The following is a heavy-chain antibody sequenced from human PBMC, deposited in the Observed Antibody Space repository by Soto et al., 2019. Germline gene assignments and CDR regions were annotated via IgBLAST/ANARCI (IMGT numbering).Heavy chain of an antibody. D-gene: IGHD6-19*01. CDR2: ISWNSGSI. CDR3: ASKRYTTGWTTDALDI. Sequence: GGSLRLSCVASGFILDECAMHWVRQAPGKGLEWVSGISWNSGSIGYADSVKGRFTISRDNAKNSLYLQMDSLRAEDTALYYCASKRYTTGWTTDALDIWGQGTMVTVSS. J-gene: IGHJ3*02. V-gene: IGHV3-9*01. CDR1: GFILDECA.